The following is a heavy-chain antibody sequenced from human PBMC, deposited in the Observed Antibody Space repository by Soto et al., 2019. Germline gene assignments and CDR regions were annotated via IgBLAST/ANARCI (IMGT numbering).Heavy chain of an antibody. V-gene: IGHV3-23*01. CDR3: ATRIVVVPAARIDY. J-gene: IGHJ4*02. Sequence: EVQLLESGGGLVQPGGSLRLSCAASGFTFSSYAMSWVRQAPGKGLEWVSAISGSGGSTYYADSVKGRFTISRDNSKNTLYLQMNSLRAEVTAVYYCATRIVVVPAARIDYWGQGTLVTVSS. D-gene: IGHD2-2*01. CDR1: GFTFSSYA. CDR2: ISGSGGST.